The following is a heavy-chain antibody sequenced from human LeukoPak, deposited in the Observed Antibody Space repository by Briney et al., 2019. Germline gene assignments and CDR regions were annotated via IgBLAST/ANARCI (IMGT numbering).Heavy chain of an antibody. CDR1: GGTLSSYA. CDR3: ARASGEWAQTYDIDY. J-gene: IGHJ4*02. Sequence: ASVKVSCKASGGTLSSYAIRWVRQAPGEGGEWMGGISPIFGTANYAQKFQGRVTITADESTSTAYMELSSLRSEDTAVYYCARASGEWAQTYDIDYWGQGTLVTVSS. V-gene: IGHV1-69*13. D-gene: IGHD3-9*01. CDR2: ISPIFGTA.